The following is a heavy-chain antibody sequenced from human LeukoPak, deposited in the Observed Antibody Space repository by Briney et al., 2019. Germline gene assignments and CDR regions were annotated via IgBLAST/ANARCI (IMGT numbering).Heavy chain of an antibody. CDR3: ARNANYDFWSGYQNWFDP. J-gene: IGHJ5*02. D-gene: IGHD3-3*01. CDR2: INPSGGST. Sequence: ASVKVSCKASGYTFTSYYMHWVRQAPGRGLEWMGIINPSGGSTSYAQKFQGRVTMTRDTSTSTVYMELSSLRSEDTAVYYCARNANYDFWSGYQNWFDPWGQGTLVTVSS. V-gene: IGHV1-46*01. CDR1: GYTFTSYY.